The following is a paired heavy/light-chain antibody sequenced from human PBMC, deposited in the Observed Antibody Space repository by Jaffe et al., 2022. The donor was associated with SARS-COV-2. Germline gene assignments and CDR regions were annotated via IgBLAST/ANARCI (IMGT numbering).Light chain of an antibody. Sequence: QSVLTQPPSVSGAPGQRVTISCTGSSSNIGAGYDVHWYQQLPGTAPKLLIYGNSNRPSGVPDRFSGSKSGTSASLAITGLQAEDEADYYCQSYDSSLSGLLFGGGTKLTVL. J-gene: IGLJ2*01. V-gene: IGLV1-40*01. CDR1: SSNIGAGYD. CDR2: GNS. CDR3: QSYDSSLSGLL.
Heavy chain of an antibody. CDR1: GFTFSSYA. D-gene: IGHD1-26*01. J-gene: IGHJ4*02. V-gene: IGHV3-30*04. CDR2: ISYDGSNK. CDR3: ARGLQDLGGSYYLDY. Sequence: QVQLVESGGGVVQPGRSLRLSCAASGFTFSSYAMHWVRQAPGKGLEWVAVISYDGSNKYYADSVKGRFTISRDNSKNTLYLQMNSLRAEDTAVYYCARGLQDLGGSYYLDYWGQGTLVTVSS.